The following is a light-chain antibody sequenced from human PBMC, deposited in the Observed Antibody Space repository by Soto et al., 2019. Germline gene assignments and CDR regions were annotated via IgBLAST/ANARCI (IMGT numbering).Light chain of an antibody. Sequence: DIQISQSPSTRSASVGDRVAITCRASQSITSWLAWYQQRPGRAPNLLIYKASTLASGVPSRFSGSGSGTEFTLTISSLQADDFATYYCQQYNSYSWAFGQGTKVDIK. V-gene: IGKV1-5*03. CDR3: QQYNSYSWA. CDR2: KAS. J-gene: IGKJ1*01. CDR1: QSITSW.